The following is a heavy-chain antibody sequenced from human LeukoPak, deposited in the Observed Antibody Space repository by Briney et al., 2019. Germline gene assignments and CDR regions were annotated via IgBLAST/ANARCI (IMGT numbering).Heavy chain of an antibody. Sequence: SETLSLTCAVYGGSFSGYYWSWIRQPPGKGLEWIGEINHSGSTNYNPSLKSRVTISVDTSKNQFSLKLSSVTAADTAVYYCARGRVTYYDFWSGYPYFDYWGQGTLVTDSS. J-gene: IGHJ4*02. CDR3: ARGRVTYYDFWSGYPYFDY. CDR2: INHSGST. CDR1: GGSFSGYY. V-gene: IGHV4-34*01. D-gene: IGHD3-3*01.